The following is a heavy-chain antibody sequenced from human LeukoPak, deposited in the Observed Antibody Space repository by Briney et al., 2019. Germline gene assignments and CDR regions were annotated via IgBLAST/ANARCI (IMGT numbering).Heavy chain of an antibody. Sequence: PSETLSLTCTVSGGSISSSSYYWGWIRQPPGKGLEWIGSIYYSGSTYYNPSLKSRVTISVDTSKNQFSLKLSSVTAADTAVYYCARDLLSSSGYVDYWGQGTLVTVSS. CDR1: GGSISSSSYY. CDR2: IYYSGST. D-gene: IGHD6-19*01. CDR3: ARDLLSSSGYVDY. V-gene: IGHV4-39*07. J-gene: IGHJ4*02.